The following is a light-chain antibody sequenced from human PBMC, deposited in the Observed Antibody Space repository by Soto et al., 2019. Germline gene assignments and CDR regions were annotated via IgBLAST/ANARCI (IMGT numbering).Light chain of an antibody. CDR3: QSYDRSLSGCV. Sequence: SVLTQPPSVSGAPGQRVTISCTGNSFNIGADYHVHWYHKLPETAPKTLIYGNTNRPSGVPDRFSGSKSGTSASLAITGLQPEDEPDYYSQSYDRSLSGCVFGAGTKVT. CDR2: GNT. J-gene: IGLJ1*01. CDR1: SFNIGADYH. V-gene: IGLV1-40*01.